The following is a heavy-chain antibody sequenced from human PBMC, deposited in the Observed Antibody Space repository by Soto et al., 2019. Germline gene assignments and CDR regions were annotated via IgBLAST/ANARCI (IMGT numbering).Heavy chain of an antibody. Sequence: EVQLVEFGGGLVQPGGSLRLSCAASGFTFSNYWMSWVRQAPGKGMEWVANIKQDGSERNYVDSVKGRFTISRDNAKNSLYLQLNSLRAEDTAVYYCARAGSENDYWGQGTLVTVSS. D-gene: IGHD3-10*01. J-gene: IGHJ4*02. V-gene: IGHV3-7*05. CDR3: ARAGSENDY. CDR1: GFTFSNYW. CDR2: IKQDGSER.